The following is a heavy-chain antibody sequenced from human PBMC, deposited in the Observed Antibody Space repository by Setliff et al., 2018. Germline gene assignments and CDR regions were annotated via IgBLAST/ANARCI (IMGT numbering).Heavy chain of an antibody. CDR3: ARMSGFQYMDV. CDR2: IHYRGTT. V-gene: IGHV4-39*01. D-gene: IGHD3-3*01. Sequence: SETLSLTCTVSGASISSGTYYWAWIRQPPGKGLEWIGRIHYRGTTYSNASLASRLTLSVDTSKNQFSLSLNSVTAADTAVYFCARMSGFQYMDVWGKGTTVTVSS. J-gene: IGHJ6*03. CDR1: GASISSGTYY.